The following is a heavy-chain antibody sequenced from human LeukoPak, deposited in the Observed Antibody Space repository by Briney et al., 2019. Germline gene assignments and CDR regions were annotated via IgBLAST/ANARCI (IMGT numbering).Heavy chain of an antibody. J-gene: IGHJ4*02. D-gene: IGHD2-21*02. CDR3: ARMPRGVAVVTPYYFDS. V-gene: IGHV4-31*03. Sequence: SETLSLTCTVFGDSLNSGSYYWSWIRQHSERGLEWIGYISYRGTTFYNPSLKSRVSISGDASKTQFSLNINSVTAADTAVYYCARMPRGVAVVTPYYFDSWGQGTLVTVSS. CDR1: GDSLNSGSYY. CDR2: ISYRGTT.